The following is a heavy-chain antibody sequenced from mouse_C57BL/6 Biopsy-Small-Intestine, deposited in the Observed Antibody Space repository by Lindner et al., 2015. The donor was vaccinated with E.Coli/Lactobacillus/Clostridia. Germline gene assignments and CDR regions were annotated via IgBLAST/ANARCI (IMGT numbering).Heavy chain of an antibody. CDR3: ARDRRFCSSTSCYLDAFDI. CDR2: INPSGGRI. CDR1: GYTFTNYY. J-gene: IGHJ3*01. D-gene: IGHD1-1*01. V-gene: IGHV1-55*01. Sequence: SVKVSCKASGYTFTNYYIHWVRQAPGQGLEWMGTINPSGGRISYGQKFQGRVTVTRDTSTNTVYMELSSLGSEDTALYYCARDRRFCSSTSCYLDAFDIWGQGTMVTVSS.